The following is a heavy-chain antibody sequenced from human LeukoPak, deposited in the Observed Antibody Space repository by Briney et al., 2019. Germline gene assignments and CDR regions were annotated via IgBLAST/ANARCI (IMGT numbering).Heavy chain of an antibody. D-gene: IGHD5-18*01. CDR3: ARLIQLGWFDP. Sequence: SETLSLTCTVPGGSLSSYYWSRIRQPTGKGLEWIGYIYYSGSTNCNPSLKSRCTISVYAFRNQFSIKLSSVTAAETAVYYWARLIQLGWFDPWGQGTLVTVSS. J-gene: IGHJ5*02. CDR1: GGSLSSYY. CDR2: IYYSGST. V-gene: IGHV4-59*08.